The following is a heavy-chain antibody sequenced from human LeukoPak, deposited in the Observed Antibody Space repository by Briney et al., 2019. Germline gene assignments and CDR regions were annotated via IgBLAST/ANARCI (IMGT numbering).Heavy chain of an antibody. CDR2: IYSGGST. Sequence: PGGSLKLSCAASGFTVGSNYVSWVRQAPGKGLEWVSVIYSGGSTYYADSVKGRFTISRDNSKNTLYLQMNSLRAEDTAVYYCARNFGDLPFDPWGQGTLVTVSS. V-gene: IGHV3-53*01. CDR3: ARNFGDLPFDP. CDR1: GFTVGSNY. D-gene: IGHD3-10*01. J-gene: IGHJ5*02.